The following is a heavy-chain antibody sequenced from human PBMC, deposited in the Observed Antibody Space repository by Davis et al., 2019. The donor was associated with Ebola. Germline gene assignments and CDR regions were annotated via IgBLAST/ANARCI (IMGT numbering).Heavy chain of an antibody. V-gene: IGHV4-4*02. CDR1: GASISSTNW. J-gene: IGHJ6*02. CDR3: ARDFSVGTTGSYQYAIDV. CDR2: IYHSGST. D-gene: IGHD1-26*01. Sequence: MPSETLSLTCAVSGASISSTNWWSWVRPSPGKGLEWIGEIYHSGSTNYNPSLQSRITISVDKSKNQFSLNLSSVTAADTAVYYCARDFSVGTTGSYQYAIDVWGQGTTVTVSS.